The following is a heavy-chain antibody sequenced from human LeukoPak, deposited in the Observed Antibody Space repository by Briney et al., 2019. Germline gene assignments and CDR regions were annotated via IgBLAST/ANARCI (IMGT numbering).Heavy chain of an antibody. J-gene: IGHJ4*02. CDR3: ATMPLPLLWPDY. Sequence: SQTLSLTCAVSGGSISSGGYSWSWIRQPPGKGLEWIGYIYHSGSTYYNPSLKSRVTISVDTTKNQFSLKLSSVTAADTAVYYCATMPLPLLWPDYWGQGTLVTVSS. V-gene: IGHV4-30-2*02. CDR2: IYHSGST. CDR1: GGSISSGGYS. D-gene: IGHD2/OR15-2a*01.